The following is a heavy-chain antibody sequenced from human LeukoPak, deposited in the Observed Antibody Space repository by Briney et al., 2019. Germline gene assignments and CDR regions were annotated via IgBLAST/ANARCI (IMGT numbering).Heavy chain of an antibody. CDR2: ISSSSSYI. J-gene: IGHJ6*02. D-gene: IGHD3-10*01. Sequence: TGGSLRFSCAASGFTFSSYGINWVRQAPGKGLEWVSPISSSSSYIYYADSVKGRFTISRDNAKNSLYLQMNSLRAEDTAVYYCARRYGSGEKVYYYGMDVWGQGTTVTVSS. CDR1: GFTFSSYG. V-gene: IGHV3-21*01. CDR3: ARRYGSGEKVYYYGMDV.